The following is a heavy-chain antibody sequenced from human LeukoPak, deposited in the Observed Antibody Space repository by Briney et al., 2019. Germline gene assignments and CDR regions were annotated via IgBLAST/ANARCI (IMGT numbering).Heavy chain of an antibody. CDR3: ARDGIAAAAYYYGMDV. J-gene: IGHJ6*02. D-gene: IGHD6-13*01. CDR2: IKQDGSEK. V-gene: IGHV3-7*01. CDR1: GFTFSRYW. Sequence: PGGSLRLSCAASGFTFSRYWMSWVRQPPGKGLEWVANIKQDGSEKFYVESVKGRFTVSRDNARNSLYLQMNSLRAEDTAVYYCARDGIAAAAYYYGMDVWGQGTTVTVSS.